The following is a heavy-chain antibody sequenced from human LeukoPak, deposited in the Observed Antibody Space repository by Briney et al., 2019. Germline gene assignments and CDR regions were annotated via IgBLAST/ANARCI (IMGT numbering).Heavy chain of an antibody. V-gene: IGHV3-30*18. D-gene: IGHD4-17*01. J-gene: IGHJ4*02. CDR3: AKANYGDTHFDS. Sequence: PGGSLRLSCAASGFSFSNFAMDWVRQAPGKGLEWLAIISYDGSIKYYADSVEGRFNISRDNSKKTLYLQINSLRTEDTAVYYCAKANYGDTHFDSWGQGTLVTVSS. CDR2: ISYDGSIK. CDR1: GFSFSNFA.